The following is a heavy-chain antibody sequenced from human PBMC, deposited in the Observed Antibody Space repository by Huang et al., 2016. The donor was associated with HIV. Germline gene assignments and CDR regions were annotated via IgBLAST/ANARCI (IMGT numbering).Heavy chain of an antibody. J-gene: IGHJ4*02. D-gene: IGHD1-26*01. CDR3: ARGRVEWELHY. CDR1: GYTFTRYD. CDR2: MNPNSGNT. Sequence: YKASGYTFTRYDINWVRQATGQGLEWMGWMNPNSGNTGYAQKFQGRVTITRNTSISTAYMELSGLRSEDTAVYYCARGRVEWELHYWRQGALVTVSS. V-gene: IGHV1-8*03.